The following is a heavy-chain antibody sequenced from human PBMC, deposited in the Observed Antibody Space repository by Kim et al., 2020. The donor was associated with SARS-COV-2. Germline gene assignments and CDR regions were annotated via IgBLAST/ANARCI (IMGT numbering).Heavy chain of an antibody. V-gene: IGHV6-1*01. CDR3: AGGSRATGMDV. Sequence: DYAVSLKSRITINSDTAKNHFSLQLNAVTPDDTAVYFCAGGSRATGMDVWGQGTTVTVSS. D-gene: IGHD6-6*01. J-gene: IGHJ6*02.